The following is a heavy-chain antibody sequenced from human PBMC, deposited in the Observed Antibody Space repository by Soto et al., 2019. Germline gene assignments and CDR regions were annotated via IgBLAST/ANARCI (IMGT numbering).Heavy chain of an antibody. Sequence: QVQLMQSGAEVKKPGASVKVSCKASGDTFTDYYIHWVRQAPGQGLEWMGTVNPSGGHTTYAQHPLGRVTMTMDTSTSTLYMELTSLPSDDTAIYYCGRGGHVVVVTAALDYWGQGTLVTVSS. V-gene: IGHV1-46*01. CDR2: VNPSGGHT. D-gene: IGHD2-21*02. CDR3: GRGGHVVVVTAALDY. J-gene: IGHJ4*02. CDR1: GDTFTDYY.